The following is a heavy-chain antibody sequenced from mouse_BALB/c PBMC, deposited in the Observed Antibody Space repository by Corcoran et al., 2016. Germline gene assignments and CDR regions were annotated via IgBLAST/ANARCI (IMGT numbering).Heavy chain of an antibody. CDR2: VYPYNDGT. J-gene: IGHJ2*01. V-gene: IGHV1S136*01. CDR1: GYTFTSYV. Sequence: EAQLQQSGPEVVKPGASVKMSCKASGYTFTSYVIHWVIQKPGQGLEWIGYVYPYNDGTRCNEKFKGKATLTSDKSSSTAYMELSSLTSEDSAVYYCAREVPGGNPFDYWGQGTTLTVSS. D-gene: IGHD2-1*01. CDR3: AREVPGGNPFDY.